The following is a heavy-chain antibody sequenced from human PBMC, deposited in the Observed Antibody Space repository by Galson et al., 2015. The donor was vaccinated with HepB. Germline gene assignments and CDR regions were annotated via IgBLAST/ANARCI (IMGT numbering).Heavy chain of an antibody. CDR3: AREGMAAPTNPVDY. Sequence: SVKVSCKASGGTFSTYAISWVRQAPGQGLEWMGGITPIFGTANYAQKFQGRVTITADESTSTAYMELSSLRSDDTAVYYCAREGMAAPTNPVDYWGQGTQVTVSS. D-gene: IGHD6-6*01. V-gene: IGHV1-69*13. J-gene: IGHJ4*02. CDR1: GGTFSTYA. CDR2: ITPIFGTA.